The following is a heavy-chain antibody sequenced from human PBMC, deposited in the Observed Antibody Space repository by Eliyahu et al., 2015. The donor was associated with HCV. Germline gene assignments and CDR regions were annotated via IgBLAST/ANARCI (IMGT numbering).Heavy chain of an antibody. J-gene: IGHJ6*02. CDR2: INHSGST. V-gene: IGHV4-34*01. CDR1: XGXFSGXY. CDR3: ARGVHYDFWDQYTHYYYYYGMDV. D-gene: IGHD3-3*01. Sequence: QVQLQQWGAGLLKPSETLSLXCXVYXGXFSGXYWXWIXQPPGKGLEWIGEINHSGSTNYNPSLKSRVTISVDTSKNQFSLKLSSVTAADTAVYYCARGVHYDFWDQYTHYYYYYGMDVWGQGTTVTVSS.